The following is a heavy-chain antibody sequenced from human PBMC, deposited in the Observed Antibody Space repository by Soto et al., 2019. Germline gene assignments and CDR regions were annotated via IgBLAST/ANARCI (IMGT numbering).Heavy chain of an antibody. CDR1: GFTYSTYT. Sequence: PGGSLRLSCAASGFTYSTYTIHWVRQAPGKRLERVASIKKEGSEKYYVGSVKGRFTISRDNTKNSLYLEMKSMRVEDTVFYYCASRPPADTYVGVFDYWSQGALVTVSS. V-gene: IGHV3-7*02. CDR2: IKKEGSEK. D-gene: IGHD3-3*01. CDR3: ASRPPADTYVGVFDY. J-gene: IGHJ4*02.